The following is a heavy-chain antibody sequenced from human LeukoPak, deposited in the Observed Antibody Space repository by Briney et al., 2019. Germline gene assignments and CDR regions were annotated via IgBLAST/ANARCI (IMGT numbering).Heavy chain of an antibody. D-gene: IGHD3-10*01. Sequence: PGGSLRLSCAASGFTFDDYGMSWVRQAPGKGLEWVSGINWNGGSTGYADSVKGRFTISRDNAKNSLYLQMNSLRAEDTVLYYCARDYSGGYGSGSYYMDVWGKGTTVTVSS. J-gene: IGHJ6*03. CDR3: ARDYSGGYGSGSYYMDV. CDR1: GFTFDDYG. CDR2: INWNGGST. V-gene: IGHV3-20*04.